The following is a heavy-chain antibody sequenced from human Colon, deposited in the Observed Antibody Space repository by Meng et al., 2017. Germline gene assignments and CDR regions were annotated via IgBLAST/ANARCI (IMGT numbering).Heavy chain of an antibody. CDR2: VYNSGNNA. CDR1: GGPISNYY. Sequence: QLKLKESGPGLVKPSETLSLTFSLSGGPISNYYWSWSRRPPVRGLELIGHVYNSGNNAKYNSSLESRVTMSVDTSKNQFSLKLSSVTAADTAVYYCARGYMYFDFDPWGRGTLVTVSS. D-gene: IGHD2-8*01. CDR3: ARGYMYFDFDP. J-gene: IGHJ5*02. V-gene: IGHV4-59*01.